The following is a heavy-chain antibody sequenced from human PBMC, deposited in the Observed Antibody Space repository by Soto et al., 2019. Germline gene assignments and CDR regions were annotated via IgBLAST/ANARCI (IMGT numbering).Heavy chain of an antibody. CDR3: AKPPGASSSGYYYTLLYFDY. J-gene: IGHJ4*02. CDR1: GFTFSSYG. D-gene: IGHD3-22*01. CDR2: ISYDGSNK. V-gene: IGHV3-30*18. Sequence: GGSLRLSCAASGFTFSSYGMHWVRQAPGKGLEWVAVISYDGSNKYYADSVKGRFTISRDNSKNTLYLQMNSLRAEDTAVYYCAKPPGASSSGYYYTLLYFDYWGQGTLVTVSS.